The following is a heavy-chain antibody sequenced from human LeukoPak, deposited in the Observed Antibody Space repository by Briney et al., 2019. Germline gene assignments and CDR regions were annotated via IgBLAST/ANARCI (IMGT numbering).Heavy chain of an antibody. Sequence: GGSLRLSCAASGFTFSSYAMHWVRQAPGKGLEWVAVISYDGSNKYYADPVKGRFTISRDNSKNTLYLQMNSLRAEDTAVYYCARVKYYYGSGSYHDAFDIWGQGTMVTVSS. D-gene: IGHD3-10*01. J-gene: IGHJ3*02. CDR1: GFTFSSYA. V-gene: IGHV3-30-3*01. CDR2: ISYDGSNK. CDR3: ARVKYYYGSGSYHDAFDI.